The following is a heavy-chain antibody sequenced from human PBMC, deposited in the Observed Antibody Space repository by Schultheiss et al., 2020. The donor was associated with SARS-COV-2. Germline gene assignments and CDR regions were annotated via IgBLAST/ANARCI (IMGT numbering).Heavy chain of an antibody. V-gene: IGHV1-2*02. D-gene: IGHD4-17*01. J-gene: IGHJ6*02. Sequence: ASVKVSCKASGYTFTDYYMHWVRQAPGQGLEWMGWINPSSGATKYAQKFQGRVTMTRDTSINTASMELSMLTSDGTAVYYCATDDPLGDYNLPPNMRGMDVWGQGTTVTVSS. CDR1: GYTFTDYY. CDR2: INPSSGAT. CDR3: ATDDPLGDYNLPPNMRGMDV.